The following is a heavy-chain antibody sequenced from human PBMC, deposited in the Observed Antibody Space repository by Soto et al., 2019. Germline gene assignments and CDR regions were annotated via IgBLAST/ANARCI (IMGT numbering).Heavy chain of an antibody. CDR3: ARLDTYYSDSRTYYYTGPTWFDP. CDR1: GYNFSNYW. D-gene: IGHD3-22*01. CDR2: IYPGDSDT. Sequence: GESLKISCKGSGYNFSNYWIGWVRQMPGKGLEWMGIIYPGDSDTRYSPSFQGQVTISADKSISTAYLQWSSLKASDTAMYYCARLDTYYSDSRTYYYTGPTWFDPWGLGTLVTVSS. J-gene: IGHJ5*02. V-gene: IGHV5-51*01.